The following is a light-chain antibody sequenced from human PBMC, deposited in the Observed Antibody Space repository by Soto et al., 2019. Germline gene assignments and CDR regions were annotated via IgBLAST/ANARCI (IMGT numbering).Light chain of an antibody. V-gene: IGKV3-11*01. CDR3: QQRSNWPFFT. J-gene: IGKJ3*01. CDR2: DAS. Sequence: EIVLTQSPATLSLSPGERATLSCRASQSVSSDLAWYQQKPGQAPRLLIYDASNRATGIPARFSGSGSGTDFTVTISSREPEDFAVYYCQQRSNWPFFTFGPGTKVDIK. CDR1: QSVSSD.